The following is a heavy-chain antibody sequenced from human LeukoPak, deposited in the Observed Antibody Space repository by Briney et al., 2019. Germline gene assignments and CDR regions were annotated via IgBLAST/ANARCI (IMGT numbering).Heavy chain of an antibody. V-gene: IGHV3-49*04. CDR1: GFTFGDYA. J-gene: IGHJ5*02. Sequence: GGSLRLSCTASGFTFGDYAMSWVRQAPGKGLEWVGFIRSKAYGGTTEYAASVKGRFTISRDDSKSIAYLQMNSLKTEDTAVYYCTRDAIVGANFHWFDPWGQGTLVTVSS. CDR2: IRSKAYGGTT. CDR3: TRDAIVGANFHWFDP. D-gene: IGHD1-26*01.